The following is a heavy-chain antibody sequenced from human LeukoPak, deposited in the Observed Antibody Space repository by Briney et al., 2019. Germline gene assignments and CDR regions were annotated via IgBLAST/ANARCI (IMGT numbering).Heavy chain of an antibody. J-gene: IGHJ3*02. V-gene: IGHV4-59*01. Sequence: SETLSLTCTVSGGSISSYYWSWIRQPPGKGLEWIGYIYYSGSTTYNPSLKSRVTISVDTFKNQFSLKLSSVTAADTAVFYCARHQRGNSDAFTIWGQGTMVTVSS. CDR1: GGSISSYY. D-gene: IGHD4-23*01. CDR2: IYYSGST. CDR3: ARHQRGNSDAFTI.